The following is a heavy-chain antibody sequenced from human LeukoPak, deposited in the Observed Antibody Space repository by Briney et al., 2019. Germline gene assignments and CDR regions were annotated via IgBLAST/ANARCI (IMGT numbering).Heavy chain of an antibody. D-gene: IGHD3-16*01. V-gene: IGHV3-21*01. CDR3: ARDRPATQIWVEFDP. CDR1: GFSFSDYS. CDR2: IRSYSTYI. Sequence: PGGSLRLFCAASGFSFSDYSMNWVRQAPGKGLEGVSFIRSYSTYIYYADSLKGRFNLSRDDSKNTVYLQLNSLRVEDTAVYFCARDRPATQIWVEFDPWGQGTLVTVSS. J-gene: IGHJ5*02.